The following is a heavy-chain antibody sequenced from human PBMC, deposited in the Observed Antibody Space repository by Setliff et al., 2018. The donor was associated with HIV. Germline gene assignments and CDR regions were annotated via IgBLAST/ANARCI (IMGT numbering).Heavy chain of an antibody. V-gene: IGHV1-8*02. CDR2: MNPNSGNT. D-gene: IGHD1-26*01. Sequence: ASVKVSCKASGYIFTSYGISWVRQAPGQGLEWMGWMNPNSGNTGYAQKFQGRVTMTRNTSISTAYMELSSLRSEDTAVYYCATSVATFDSVDYWGQGTLVTVSS. J-gene: IGHJ4*02. CDR3: ATSVATFDSVDY. CDR1: GYIFTSYG.